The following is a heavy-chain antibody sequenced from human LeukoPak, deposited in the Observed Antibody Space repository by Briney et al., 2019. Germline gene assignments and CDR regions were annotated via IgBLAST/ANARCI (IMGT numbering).Heavy chain of an antibody. CDR2: ISSSSSYI. J-gene: IGHJ3*02. CDR3: ARESGTGAFDT. CDR1: GFTFSSYS. V-gene: IGHV3-21*01. D-gene: IGHD3-10*01. Sequence: GGSLRLSCAASGFTFSSYSMNWVRQAPGKGLEWVSSISSSSSYIYYADSVKGRFTISRDNAKNSLYLQMNSLRAEDTAVYYCARESGTGAFDTWGQGTMVTVSS.